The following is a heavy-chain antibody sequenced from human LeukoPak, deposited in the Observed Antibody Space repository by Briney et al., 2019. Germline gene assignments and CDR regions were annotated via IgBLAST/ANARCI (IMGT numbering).Heavy chain of an antibody. CDR3: IWSGLNWFDT. CDR1: GLTFSDAW. D-gene: IGHD3-3*01. J-gene: IGHJ5*02. V-gene: IGHV3-15*01. Sequence: GGSLRLSCAASGLTFSDAWMSWVRQGPGKGREWVGRIKGKIDSGTTEYAGPVKGRFTISRDDSKNTMYLQMNSLKCEDTAVYFCIWSGLNWFDTWGQGKPVTVSS. CDR2: IKGKIDSGTT.